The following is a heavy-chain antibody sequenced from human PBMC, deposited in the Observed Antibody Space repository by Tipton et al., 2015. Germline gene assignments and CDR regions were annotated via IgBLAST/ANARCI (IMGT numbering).Heavy chain of an antibody. V-gene: IGHV3-23*01. CDR3: AKEVMGGYYYSYYGMDV. D-gene: IGHD2-21*01. CDR1: GFTFSTYA. Sequence: SLRLSCAASGFTFSTYAMSWVRQAPGKGLEWVSAISGSGVSTYHADSVKGRFTISRDNSKNTLYLQMNSLSAEDTAVYYCAKEVMGGYYYSYYGMDVWGQGTTVTVSS. CDR2: ISGSGVST. J-gene: IGHJ6*02.